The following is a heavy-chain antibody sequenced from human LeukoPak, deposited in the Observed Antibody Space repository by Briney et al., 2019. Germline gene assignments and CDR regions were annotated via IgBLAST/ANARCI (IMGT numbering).Heavy chain of an antibody. CDR1: GGTFSSYA. CDR3: ARILERPQDGDY. D-gene: IGHD1-1*01. J-gene: IGHJ4*02. V-gene: IGHV1-69*13. CDR2: IIPIFGTA. Sequence: ASVKVSCKASGGTFSSYAISWVRQAPGQGLEWMGGIIPIFGTANYAQKFQGRVTITADESTSTAYMELSSLKSEDTAVYYCARILERPQDGDYWGQGTLVTVSS.